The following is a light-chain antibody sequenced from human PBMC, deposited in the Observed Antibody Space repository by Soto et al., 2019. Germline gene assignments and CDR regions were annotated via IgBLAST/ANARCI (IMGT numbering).Light chain of an antibody. V-gene: IGKV3-20*01. CDR3: QQYGTSPMYT. J-gene: IGKJ2*01. CDR1: QSVNSNY. CDR2: GAS. Sequence: EIVLTQSPGTLSLSPGDRATLSCRASQSVNSNYFAWYQQKPGQAPRLLIYGASSRATGIPDRFSGSASGTDFTLTISRLGPEDFAVYYCQQYGTSPMYTFGQGTKLEIK.